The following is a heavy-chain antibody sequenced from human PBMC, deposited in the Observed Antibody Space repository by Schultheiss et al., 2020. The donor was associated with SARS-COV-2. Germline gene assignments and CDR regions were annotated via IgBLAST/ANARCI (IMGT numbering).Heavy chain of an antibody. CDR2: IYYSGST. Sequence: GSLRLSCAASGFTFSSYSMNWVRQAPGKGLEWIGSIYYSGSTYYNPSLKSRVTISVDTSKNQFSLKLSSVTAADTAVYYCASHRRIFYDSSGYYRADDAFDIWGQGTMVTVSS. J-gene: IGHJ3*02. CDR3: ASHRRIFYDSSGYYRADDAFDI. CDR1: GFTFSSYSMN. V-gene: IGHV4-59*05. D-gene: IGHD3-22*01.